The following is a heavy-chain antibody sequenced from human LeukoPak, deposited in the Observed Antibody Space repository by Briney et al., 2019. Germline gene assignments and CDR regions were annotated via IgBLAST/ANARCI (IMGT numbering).Heavy chain of an antibody. CDR1: GYTFTSYD. V-gene: IGHV1-8*01. Sequence: VASVKVSCKASGYTFTSYDINWVRQATGQGLEWMGWMNPNSGNTGYAQRFQGRVTMTRNTSISTAYMELSSLRSEDTAVYYCARAPGTYYYDSSGYKVYLFDPWGQGTLVTVSS. CDR2: MNPNSGNT. CDR3: ARAPGTYYYDSSGYKVYLFDP. J-gene: IGHJ5*02. D-gene: IGHD3-22*01.